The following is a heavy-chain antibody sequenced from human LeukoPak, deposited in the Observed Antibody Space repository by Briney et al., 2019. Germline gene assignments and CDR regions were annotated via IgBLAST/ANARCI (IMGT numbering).Heavy chain of an antibody. Sequence: SETLSLTCAVYGGPFSGYYWSWIRQPPGKGLEWIGEINHSGSTNYNPSLKSRVTISVDTSKNQFSLKLSSVTAADTAVYYCARGSSITGTFRLDYWGQGTLVTVSS. CDR1: GGPFSGYY. CDR3: ARGSSITGTFRLDY. D-gene: IGHD1-7*01. CDR2: INHSGST. J-gene: IGHJ4*02. V-gene: IGHV4-34*01.